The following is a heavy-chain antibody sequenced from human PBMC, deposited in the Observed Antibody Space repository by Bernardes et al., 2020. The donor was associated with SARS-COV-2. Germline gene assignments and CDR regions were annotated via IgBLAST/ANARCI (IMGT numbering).Heavy chain of an antibody. Sequence: GGSLRLSCAASGFTFSGDWMSWVRQAPGKGLEWLGRIKSKRDGGSADYAAPVEGRFTISRDDSKNTLYLQMSSLKTEDTAVYYCTSTFYYDSSGDRWGQGTLVTVPS. CDR3: TSTFYYDSSGDR. J-gene: IGHJ4*02. CDR2: IKSKRDGGSA. V-gene: IGHV3-15*01. D-gene: IGHD3-22*01. CDR1: GFTFSGDW.